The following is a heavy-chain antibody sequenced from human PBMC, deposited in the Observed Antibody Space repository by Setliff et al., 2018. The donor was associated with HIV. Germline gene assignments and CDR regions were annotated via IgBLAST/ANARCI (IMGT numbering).Heavy chain of an antibody. CDR3: ARVGSYWSTFDY. J-gene: IGHJ4*02. Sequence: ASVKVSCKASGYTLTTYGISWVRQAPGQGLEWMGWINTETGNPMYAQGFTGRFVFSLDTSVSTAYLQLNSLKTEDTAMYYCARVGSYWSTFDYWGQGALVTVSS. D-gene: IGHD1-26*01. CDR1: GYTLTTYG. V-gene: IGHV7-4-1*02. CDR2: INTETGNP.